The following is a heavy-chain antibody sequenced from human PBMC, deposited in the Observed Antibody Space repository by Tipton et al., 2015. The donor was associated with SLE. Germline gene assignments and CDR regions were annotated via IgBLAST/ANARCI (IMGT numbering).Heavy chain of an antibody. V-gene: IGHV3-21*01. CDR2: IISSSSYI. Sequence: SLRLSCAASGFTFSSYIMNWVRQAPGKGLEWVSSIISSSSYIYYADSVKGRFTISRDNAKNSLYLQMNSLRAEDTAVYYCARKGRAAAGNWYFDLWGRGTLVTVSS. CDR3: ARKGRAAAGNWYFDL. J-gene: IGHJ2*01. D-gene: IGHD6-13*01. CDR1: GFTFSSYI.